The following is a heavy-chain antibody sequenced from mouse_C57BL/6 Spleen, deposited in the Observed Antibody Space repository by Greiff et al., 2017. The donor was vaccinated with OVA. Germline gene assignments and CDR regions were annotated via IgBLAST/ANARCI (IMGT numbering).Heavy chain of an antibody. D-gene: IGHD2-13*01. Sequence: EVKLQESGGDLVKPGGSLKLSCAASGFTFSSYGMSWVRQTPDKRLEWVATISSGGSYTDYPDSVKGRFTISRDNAKNTLYLQMSSLKSEDTAMYYCARRGDYYFDYWGQGTTLTVSS. CDR3: ARRGDYYFDY. V-gene: IGHV5-6*02. CDR1: GFTFSSYG. J-gene: IGHJ2*01. CDR2: ISSGGSYT.